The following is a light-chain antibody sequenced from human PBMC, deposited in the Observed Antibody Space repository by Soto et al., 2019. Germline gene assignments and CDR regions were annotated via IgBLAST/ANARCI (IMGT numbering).Light chain of an antibody. CDR1: QSVTSS. CDR3: QQYNNWPPIT. CDR2: GAS. Sequence: EIVLTQSPGTLSLSPGERATLTCTASQSVTSSCLAWYQRKPGQAPRLLIYGASTRATGIPARFSGSGSGTEFTLTISSLQSEDFAVYYCQQYNNWPPITFGQGTRLESK. J-gene: IGKJ5*01. V-gene: IGKV3-15*01.